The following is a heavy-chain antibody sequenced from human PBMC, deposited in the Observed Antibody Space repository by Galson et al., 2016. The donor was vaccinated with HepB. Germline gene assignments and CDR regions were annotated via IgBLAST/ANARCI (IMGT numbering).Heavy chain of an antibody. CDR3: ARGVRQQLVWYYYYGMDV. CDR2: IKQDGSEK. CDR1: GFTFTNYW. J-gene: IGHJ6*01. Sequence: SLRLSCAASGFTFTNYWMSWVRQAPGKGLEWVANIKQDGSEKYYVDSVTGRFTISRDNAKNSLYLQMSSLRVEDTAIYYCARGVRQQLVWYYYYGMDVWGQGT. D-gene: IGHD6-13*01. V-gene: IGHV3-7*01.